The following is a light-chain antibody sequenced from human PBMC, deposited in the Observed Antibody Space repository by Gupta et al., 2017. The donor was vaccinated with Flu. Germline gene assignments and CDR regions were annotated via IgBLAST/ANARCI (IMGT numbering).Light chain of an antibody. CDR2: GAS. Sequence: IVMTQSPATFYVSPGGRATLSCRASQSVAANVAWYQQRPGQAPRLLIFGASNRDSGVSTRFSGSGSGTDFTLTINSLVSEDFAVYYCQQYYVWPPWSFGPGTKLEVK. J-gene: IGKJ2*04. CDR1: QSVAAN. V-gene: IGKV3-15*01. CDR3: QQYYVWPPWS.